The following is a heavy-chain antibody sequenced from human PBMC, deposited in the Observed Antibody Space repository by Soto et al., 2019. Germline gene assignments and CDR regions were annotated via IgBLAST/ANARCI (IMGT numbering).Heavy chain of an antibody. CDR3: ARYSRIAAPPYYGMDV. D-gene: IGHD6-6*01. CDR2: IYYSGST. Sequence: SETLSLTCTVSGGSISSSSYYWGWIRQPPGKGLEWIGSIYYSGSTYYTPSLKSRVTISVDTSKNQFSLKLSSVTAADTAVYYCARYSRIAAPPYYGMDVWGQGTTVTVSS. V-gene: IGHV4-39*01. CDR1: GGSISSSSYY. J-gene: IGHJ6*02.